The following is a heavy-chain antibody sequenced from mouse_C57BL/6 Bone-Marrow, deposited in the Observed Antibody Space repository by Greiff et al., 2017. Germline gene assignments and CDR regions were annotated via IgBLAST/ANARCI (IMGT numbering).Heavy chain of an antibody. J-gene: IGHJ2*01. CDR2: ISSGGDYI. D-gene: IGHD4-1*01. CDR3: TREGGTGYFDY. Sequence: EVQGVESGEGLVKPGGSLKLSCAASGFTFSSYAMSWVRQTPEKRLEWVAYISSGGDYIYYADTVKGRFTISRDNARNTLYPQMSSLKSEDTAMYYCTREGGTGYFDYWGQGTTLTVSS. CDR1: GFTFSSYA. V-gene: IGHV5-9-1*02.